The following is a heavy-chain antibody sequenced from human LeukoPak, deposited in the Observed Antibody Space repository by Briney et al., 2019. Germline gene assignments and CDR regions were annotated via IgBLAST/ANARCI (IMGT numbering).Heavy chain of an antibody. D-gene: IGHD6-6*01. CDR3: ARIGRPAAFDI. V-gene: IGHV3-11*01. J-gene: IGHJ3*02. Sequence: KPGGSLRLSCAASGFTFSDYYMSWIRRAPGKGLEWVSYITSSGSTIYYADSMKGRFTISRDNAKHSLFLQLDSLRAEDTAVYYCARIGRPAAFDIWGQGTLVIVSS. CDR2: ITSSGSTI. CDR1: GFTFSDYY.